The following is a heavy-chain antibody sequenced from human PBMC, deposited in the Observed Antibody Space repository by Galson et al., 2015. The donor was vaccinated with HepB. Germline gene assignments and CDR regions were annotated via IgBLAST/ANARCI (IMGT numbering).Heavy chain of an antibody. V-gene: IGHV1-69*04. CDR1: GGTFSSYA. D-gene: IGHD1-1*01. CDR3: AILDSTGTTGYYYYGMDV. CDR2: IIPILSIA. J-gene: IGHJ6*02. Sequence: SVKVSCKASGGTFSSYAISWVRQAPGQGLEWMGRIIPILSIANYAQKFQGRVTITADKSTSTAYMELSSLRSEDTAVYYCAILDSTGTTGYYYYGMDVWGQGTTVTVSS.